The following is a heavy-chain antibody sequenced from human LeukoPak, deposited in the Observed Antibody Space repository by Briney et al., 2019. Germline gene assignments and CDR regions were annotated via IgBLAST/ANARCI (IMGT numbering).Heavy chain of an antibody. V-gene: IGHV3-9*03. Sequence: PGRSLRLSRAASGFTFDDYAMHWVRQAPGKGLEWVSGITWNSDNIEYADSVKGRFTISRDNAKNSLYLQMNSLRAEDMALYYCAKGGGGRLIYYYYMDVWGKGTTVTVSS. CDR2: ITWNSDNI. CDR1: GFTFDDYA. J-gene: IGHJ6*03. CDR3: AKGGGGRLIYYYYMDV. D-gene: IGHD3-16*01.